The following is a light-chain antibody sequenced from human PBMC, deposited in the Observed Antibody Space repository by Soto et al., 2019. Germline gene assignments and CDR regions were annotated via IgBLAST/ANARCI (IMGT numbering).Light chain of an antibody. V-gene: IGLV2-14*01. CDR2: EVS. CDR3: SSYTSGGYV. Sequence: QSALTQPASVSGSPGQSITISCTGTSSDVGGYNYVSWFQQHPGKAPKLMIYEVSNRSSGVSNRFSGSKSGNTASLTISGLQAEDEADYYCSSYTSGGYVFGTGTKLTVL. CDR1: SSDVGGYNY. J-gene: IGLJ1*01.